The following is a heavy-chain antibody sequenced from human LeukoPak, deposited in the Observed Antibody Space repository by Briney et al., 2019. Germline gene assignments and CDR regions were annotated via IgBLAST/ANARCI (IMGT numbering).Heavy chain of an antibody. D-gene: IGHD2-15*01. CDR2: IYHSGST. CDR3: AGEVAAQNWFDP. V-gene: IGHV4-30-2*01. Sequence: SETLSLTCAVSGGSISSGGYSWSWIRQPPGKGLEWIGYIYHSGSTYYNPSLKSRVTISVDRSKNQFSLKLSSVTAADTAVYYCAGEVAAQNWFDPWGQGTLVTVSS. J-gene: IGHJ5*02. CDR1: GGSISSGGYS.